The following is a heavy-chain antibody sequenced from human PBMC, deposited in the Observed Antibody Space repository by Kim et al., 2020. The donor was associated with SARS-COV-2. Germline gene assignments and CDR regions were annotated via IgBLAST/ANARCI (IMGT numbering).Heavy chain of an antibody. CDR1: GGSISSYY. D-gene: IGHD5-12*01. CDR3: ARVYSGYDRRVDY. CDR2: IYYSGST. J-gene: IGHJ4*02. V-gene: IGHV4-59*01. Sequence: SETLSLTCTVSGGSISSYYWSWIRQPPGKGLEWIGYIYYSGSTNYNPSLKSRVTISVDTSKNQFSLKLSSVTAADTAVYYCARVYSGYDRRVDYWGQGTLVTVSS.